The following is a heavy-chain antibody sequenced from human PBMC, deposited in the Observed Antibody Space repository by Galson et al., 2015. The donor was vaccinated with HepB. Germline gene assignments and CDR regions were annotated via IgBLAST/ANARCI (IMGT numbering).Heavy chain of an antibody. D-gene: IGHD3-22*01. CDR3: ARSEVYYYDSSGYLGV. CDR1: GGTFSSYA. J-gene: IGHJ4*02. CDR2: IITIFGTA. V-gene: IGHV1-69*06. Sequence: SVKVSCKASGGTFSSYAISWVRQAPGQGLEWMGGIITIFGTANYAQKFQGRVTITADKSTSTAYMELSSLRSEDTAVYYCARSEVYYYDSSGYLGVWGQGTLVTVSS.